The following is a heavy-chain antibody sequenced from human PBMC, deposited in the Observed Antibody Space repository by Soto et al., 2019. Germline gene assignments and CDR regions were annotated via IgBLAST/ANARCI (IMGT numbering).Heavy chain of an antibody. CDR3: AKVGIGWSDVFDA. D-gene: IGHD6-19*01. J-gene: IGHJ3*01. V-gene: IGHV3-23*01. Sequence: EVRLLESGGDLVQGGGSLRLSCAASGFIYTNYGMSWVRQAPGKGLEWVSSISATGVTTYYADSVKGRVTISRDDSTNTLYLEMNSLRVDDTAVYYCAKVGIGWSDVFDAWGQGTMVTVSS. CDR2: ISATGVTT. CDR1: GFIYTNYG.